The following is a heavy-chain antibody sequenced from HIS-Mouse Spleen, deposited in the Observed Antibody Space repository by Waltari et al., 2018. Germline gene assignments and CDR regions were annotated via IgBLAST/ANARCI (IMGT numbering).Heavy chain of an antibody. D-gene: IGHD6-19*01. CDR3: ARGKGVAGPFDY. J-gene: IGHJ4*02. Sequence: EVQLVESGGGLVQPGGSLRLSCAASGFTFSSYAMHWVRQAPGKGLEYVSAISSNGGSTYYANSVKGRFTISRDNSKNTLYLQMGSLRAEDMAVYYCARGKGVAGPFDYWGQGTLVTVSS. V-gene: IGHV3-64*01. CDR2: ISSNGGST. CDR1: GFTFSSYA.